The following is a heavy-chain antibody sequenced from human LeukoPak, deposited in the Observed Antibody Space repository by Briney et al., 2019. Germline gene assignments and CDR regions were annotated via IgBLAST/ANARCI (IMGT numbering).Heavy chain of an antibody. Sequence: GASVKVSCKASGYTFASYGVSWVRQAPGQGPEWMAWISVYSGNTKYAQKFQDRVTLTADTSTSTVYMELRSLRSDDTAVYYCAXDGWSLGPWGQGTLVTVSS. V-gene: IGHV1-18*01. J-gene: IGHJ5*02. CDR1: GYTFASYG. D-gene: IGHD2-8*01. CDR3: AXDGWSLGP. CDR2: ISVYSGNT.